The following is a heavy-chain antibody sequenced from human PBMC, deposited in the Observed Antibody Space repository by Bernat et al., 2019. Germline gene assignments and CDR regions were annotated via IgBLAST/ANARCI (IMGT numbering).Heavy chain of an antibody. V-gene: IGHV1-2*02. CDR3: ARSWSSTRVPAEYFQH. D-gene: IGHD1-26*01. CDR1: GYTFTGYY. Sequence: QVQLVQSGAEVKKPGASVKVSCKASGYTFTGYYMHWVRQAPGQGLEWMGWINPNSGGTNYAQKFQGRVTMTRDTSISTAYMELSRLRSDDTAVYYCARSWSSTRVPAEYFQHWGQGTLVTVSS. CDR2: INPNSGGT. J-gene: IGHJ1*01.